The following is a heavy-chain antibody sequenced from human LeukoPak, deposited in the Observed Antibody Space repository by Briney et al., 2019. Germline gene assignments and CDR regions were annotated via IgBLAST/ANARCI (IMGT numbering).Heavy chain of an antibody. J-gene: IGHJ4*02. CDR1: GGSISSGGYS. CDR2: IYYSGST. D-gene: IGHD1-26*01. CDR3: ARDSVYSGSSLDY. Sequence: SETLSLTCAVSGGSISSGGYSWSWIRQPPGKGLEWIGYIYYSGSTYYNPSLKSRVTISVDASKNQFSLKLSSVTAADTADCARDSVYSGSSLDYWGQGTLVTVSS. V-gene: IGHV4-30-4*07.